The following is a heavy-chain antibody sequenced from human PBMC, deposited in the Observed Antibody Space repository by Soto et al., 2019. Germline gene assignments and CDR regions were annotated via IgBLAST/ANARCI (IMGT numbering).Heavy chain of an antibody. CDR3: AKVGGLLASGSFRNHPIDF. V-gene: IGHV3-30*18. D-gene: IGHD3-10*01. Sequence: QVQLVESGGGVVQPGRSLRLSCVASGFSFISYSMHWVRQAPGKGLEWVAVIPNDGNFEYYADSVKGRFTISRDNSKNTLFLQLNILRAENTAIYYCAKVGGLLASGSFRNHPIDFWGQGTLVTVSS. CDR1: GFSFISYS. CDR2: IPNDGNFE. J-gene: IGHJ4*02.